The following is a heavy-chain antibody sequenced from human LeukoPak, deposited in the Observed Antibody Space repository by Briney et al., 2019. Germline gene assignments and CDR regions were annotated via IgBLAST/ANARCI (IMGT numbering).Heavy chain of an antibody. J-gene: IGHJ6*02. D-gene: IGHD3-10*02. Sequence: GGSLRLSCAASGFTFGDYYMSWIRQAPGKGLEWVSYFSSSGSTIYYADSVKGRFTISRDNAKNSLYLQMNSLRAEDTAVYYCAREAVRGVIRYYYYGMDVWGQGTTVTVSS. CDR2: FSSSGSTI. CDR1: GFTFGDYY. V-gene: IGHV3-11*04. CDR3: AREAVRGVIRYYYYGMDV.